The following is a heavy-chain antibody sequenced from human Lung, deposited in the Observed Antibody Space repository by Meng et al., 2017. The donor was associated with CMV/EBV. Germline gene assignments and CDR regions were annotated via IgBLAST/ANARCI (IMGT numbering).Heavy chain of an antibody. J-gene: IGHJ4*02. Sequence: ASVXVSXKADGHIFTSYFIHWVRQAPGQGLEWMGKINPSGGRTTYAQKFQGRLTMTRNSSTSTIYMEVSSLRSEDTAVYYCARGRGPSGSWYIDYWGQGTXVTVSS. CDR3: ARGRGPSGSWYIDY. V-gene: IGHV1-46*01. CDR1: GHIFTSYF. D-gene: IGHD6-13*01. CDR2: INPSGGRT.